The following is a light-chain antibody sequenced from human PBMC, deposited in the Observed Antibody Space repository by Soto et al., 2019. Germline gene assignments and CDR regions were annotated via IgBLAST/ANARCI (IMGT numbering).Light chain of an antibody. CDR2: DVS. CDR1: SSDVGGYNY. J-gene: IGLJ1*01. CDR3: SSYTRTRPP. V-gene: IGLV2-14*04. Sequence: GXSITISCTGTSSDVGGYNYVSWYQQHPGKAPKLMIYDVSNRPSGVSNRFSGSKSGNTASLTISGLQAEDEAASSSSSYTRTRPPFGTGTKLPVL.